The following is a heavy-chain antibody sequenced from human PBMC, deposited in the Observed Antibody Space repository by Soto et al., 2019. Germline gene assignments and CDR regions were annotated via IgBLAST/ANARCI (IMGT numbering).Heavy chain of an antibody. V-gene: IGHV4-31*03. CDR2: IYFSGST. CDR3: AGIVATNFDY. J-gene: IGHJ4*02. D-gene: IGHD5-12*01. Sequence: QVQLQESGPGLVKPSQTLSLTCTVSGGSISRSGYNWSWIRQHPGKGLEWIGYIYFSGSTYYNPSLKSRVTISVDTSKNQFSLILNSVTAADTAVYCCAGIVATNFDYWGQGTLVTVSS. CDR1: GGSISRSGYN.